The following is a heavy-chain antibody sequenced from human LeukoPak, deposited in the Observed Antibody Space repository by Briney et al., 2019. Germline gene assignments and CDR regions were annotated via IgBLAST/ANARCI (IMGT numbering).Heavy chain of an antibody. CDR2: ISSGDDST. V-gene: IGHV3-23*01. D-gene: IGHD6-13*01. J-gene: IGHJ4*02. CDR1: GFTFSNKA. CDR3: ATLGSRSFDS. Sequence: GGSLRLSCAASGFTFSNKAITWVRQAPGMGLEWVSTISSGDDSTYYADSVKGRFTISRDNSKNTLYLQMSSLRADDTAVYYCATLGSRSFDSWGQGTLVTVSS.